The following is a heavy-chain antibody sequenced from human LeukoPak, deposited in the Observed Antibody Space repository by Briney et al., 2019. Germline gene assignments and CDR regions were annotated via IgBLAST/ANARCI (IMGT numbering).Heavy chain of an antibody. J-gene: IGHJ3*02. CDR1: GGSISSYY. D-gene: IGHD3-10*01. Sequence: PSETLSLTCTVSGGSISSYYWSCIRQPPGKGLEWIGYIYYSGSTNYNPSLKSRMSMSVDTSKNQFSLKLNSVTAADTAVYYCARRYASADLDAFNIWGQGTMVTVSS. CDR3: ARRYASADLDAFNI. CDR2: IYYSGST. V-gene: IGHV4-59*01.